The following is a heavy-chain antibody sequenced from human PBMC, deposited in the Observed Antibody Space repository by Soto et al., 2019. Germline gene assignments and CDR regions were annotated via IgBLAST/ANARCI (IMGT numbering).Heavy chain of an antibody. J-gene: IGHJ4*02. D-gene: IGHD4-17*01. CDR3: ARDGNDYGDYCYFDY. Sequence: QVQLVESGGGVVQPGRSLRLSRAASGFTFSSYAMHWVRQAPGKGLEWVAVISYDGSNKYYADSVKGRFTISRDNSKNPLYLQMNSLRAEDTAVYYCARDGNDYGDYCYFDYWGQGTLVTVSS. CDR1: GFTFSSYA. V-gene: IGHV3-30-3*01. CDR2: ISYDGSNK.